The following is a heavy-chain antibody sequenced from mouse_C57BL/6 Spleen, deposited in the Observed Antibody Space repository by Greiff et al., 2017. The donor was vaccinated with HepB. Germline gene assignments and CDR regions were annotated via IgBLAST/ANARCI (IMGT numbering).Heavy chain of an antibody. Sequence: EVKLMESGPELVKPGASVKIPCKASGYTFTDYNMDWVKQSHGKSLEWIGDINPNNGGTIYNQKFKGKATLTVDKYSSTAYMERRSLTSEDTAVYYCARSPARYYFDYWGQGTTLTVSS. CDR1: GYTFTDYN. CDR2: INPNNGGT. J-gene: IGHJ2*01. CDR3: ARSPARYYFDY. V-gene: IGHV1-18*01.